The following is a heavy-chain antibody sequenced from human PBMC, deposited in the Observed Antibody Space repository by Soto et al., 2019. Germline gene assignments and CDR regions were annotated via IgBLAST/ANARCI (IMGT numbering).Heavy chain of an antibody. J-gene: IGHJ4*02. V-gene: IGHV3-20*01. D-gene: IGHD1-26*01. CDR2: INWNGGST. CDR1: GFTFDDYG. Sequence: GGSLRLSCAASGFTFDDYGMSWVRQAPGKGLEWVSGINWNGGSTGYADSVKGRFTISRDNAKNSLYLQMNSLRAEDTALYHCARIRSSSSSGSYYFDYWGQGTLVTVSS. CDR3: ARIRSSSSSGSYYFDY.